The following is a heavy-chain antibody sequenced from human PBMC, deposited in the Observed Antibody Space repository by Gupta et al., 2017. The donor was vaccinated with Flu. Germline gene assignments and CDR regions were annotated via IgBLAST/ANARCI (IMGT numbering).Heavy chain of an antibody. CDR1: GGSIISRNFD. CDR3: VRPEDEGDAFEM. J-gene: IGHJ3*02. V-gene: IGHV4-39*01. CDR2: IHYRGST. Sequence: QVQLQESGPGLVKASETLSLNCTVPGGSIISRNFDSAWVRQSPGKGLEWIASIHYRGSTSYNPSLKSRATISVDTTRNQFSLRLTSVTAADTSVYYCVRPEDEGDAFEMWGQGTMVTVSS.